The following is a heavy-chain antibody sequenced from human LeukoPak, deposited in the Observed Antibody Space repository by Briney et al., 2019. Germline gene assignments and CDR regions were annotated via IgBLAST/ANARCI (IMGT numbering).Heavy chain of an antibody. CDR3: AKDPEWFGGLDALDI. J-gene: IGHJ3*02. CDR1: GFTFSSYG. Sequence: PGGSLRLSCAASGFTFSSYGMHWVRQAPGKGLEWVAFIRYDGSNKYYADSVKGRFTISRDNSKNTLYLQMNSLRAEDTAGYYCAKDPEWFGGLDALDIWGQGTMVTVSS. D-gene: IGHD3-3*01. V-gene: IGHV3-30*02. CDR2: IRYDGSNK.